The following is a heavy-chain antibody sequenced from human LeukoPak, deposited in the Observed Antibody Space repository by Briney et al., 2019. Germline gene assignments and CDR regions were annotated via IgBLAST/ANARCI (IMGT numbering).Heavy chain of an antibody. CDR2: INPSGGRT. D-gene: IGHD5-18*01. CDR3: ARANGYGYYYYYGMDV. J-gene: IGHJ6*02. V-gene: IGHV1-46*01. CDR1: GYTFTSYY. Sequence: ASVKVSCKASGYTFTSYYIHWVRQAAGQGLEWMGVINPSGGRTTYAQKFQGSVTMTRDTSTSTVYMELSSLRSDDTAVYYCARANGYGYYYYYGMDVWGQGTTVTVSS.